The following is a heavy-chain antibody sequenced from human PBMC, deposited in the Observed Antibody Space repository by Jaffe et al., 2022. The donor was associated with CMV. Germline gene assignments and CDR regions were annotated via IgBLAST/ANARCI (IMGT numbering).Heavy chain of an antibody. Sequence: QVTLKESGPVLVKPTETLTLTCTVSGFSLSNARMGVSWIRQPPGKALEWLAHIFSNDEKSYSTSLKSRLTISKDTSKSQVVLTMTNMDPVDTATYYCARIVEDCGGDCSVPGLPNYDAFDIWGQGTMVTVSS. CDR1: GFSLSNARMG. D-gene: IGHD2-21*02. CDR3: ARIVEDCGGDCSVPGLPNYDAFDI. CDR2: IFSNDEK. V-gene: IGHV2-26*01. J-gene: IGHJ3*02.